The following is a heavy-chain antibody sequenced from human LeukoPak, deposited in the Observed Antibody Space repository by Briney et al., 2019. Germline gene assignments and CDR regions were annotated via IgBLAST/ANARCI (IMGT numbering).Heavy chain of an antibody. Sequence: PSETLSLTCTVSGGSISSCYWSWIRQPPGKGLEWIGYIYYSGSTSYNPSLKSRVTISVDTSKNQFSLKLSSVTAADTAVYYCARRESDYYGSGRVDYWGQGTLVTVSP. CDR1: GGSISSCY. J-gene: IGHJ4*02. D-gene: IGHD3-10*01. CDR3: ARRESDYYGSGRVDY. V-gene: IGHV4-59*08. CDR2: IYYSGST.